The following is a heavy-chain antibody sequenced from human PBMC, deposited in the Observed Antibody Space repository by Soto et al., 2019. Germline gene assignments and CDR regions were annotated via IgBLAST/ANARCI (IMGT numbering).Heavy chain of an antibody. Sequence: QITLKESGPTLVKPTQTLTLTCTFSGFSLRASGVNVGWIRQSPGKALEWLTLIYWDDDKRYNPSLRSRLTITKDTYKNLVVLTKTNVASVDTATDYCAHRVSEAFDICGQGTLVTVSS. CDR1: GFSLRASGVN. V-gene: IGHV2-5*02. CDR3: AHRVSEAFDI. J-gene: IGHJ3*02. D-gene: IGHD2-8*01. CDR2: IYWDDDK.